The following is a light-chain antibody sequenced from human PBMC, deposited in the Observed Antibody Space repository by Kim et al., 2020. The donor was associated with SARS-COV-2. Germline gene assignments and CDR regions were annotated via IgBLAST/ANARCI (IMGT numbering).Light chain of an antibody. V-gene: IGLV2-14*03. CDR3: SSYTSSSTWV. Sequence: ITPCTGTSSDVGGYNYDAWYQHQQGNTPKFMIYDGSKRPSGVSNRFSCSKSGNTAALTISGLQADDEEDYYCSSYTSSSTWVFGGGTKLTVL. CDR2: DGS. CDR1: SSDVGGYNY. J-gene: IGLJ2*01.